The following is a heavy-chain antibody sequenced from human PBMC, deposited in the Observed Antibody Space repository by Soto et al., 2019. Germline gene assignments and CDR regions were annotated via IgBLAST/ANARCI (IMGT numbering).Heavy chain of an antibody. CDR3: TRHRIIWANHMTAAVSNDGIDI. CDR1: GFAFSDSA. J-gene: IGHJ3*02. D-gene: IGHD2-21*02. CDR2: IKDKGNNYAI. Sequence: GGSLRLSCVASGFAFSDSAIHWVRQSSGKGLEWVGRIKDKGNNYAIAYAASVTGRFTVSRDDSKNTAYLQINSLKIEDSAIYFCTRHRIIWANHMTAAVSNDGIDIWGQGTMVTVS. V-gene: IGHV3-73*01.